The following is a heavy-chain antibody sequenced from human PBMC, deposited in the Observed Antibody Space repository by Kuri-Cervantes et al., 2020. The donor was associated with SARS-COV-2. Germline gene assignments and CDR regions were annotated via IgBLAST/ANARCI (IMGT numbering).Heavy chain of an antibody. CDR2: IWWDGSEE. CDR3: ARGSYGGNSDFDY. CDR1: GFAFSSYG. D-gene: IGHD4-23*01. V-gene: IGHV3-33*08. J-gene: IGHJ4*02. Sequence: GESLKISCAASGFAFSSYGMHWVRQAPGKGLEWVAVIWWDGSEEYYLDSVKGRFTISKDNSKNMLFLEINNLRVEDAAVYFCARGSYGGNSDFDYWGQGTPVTVSS.